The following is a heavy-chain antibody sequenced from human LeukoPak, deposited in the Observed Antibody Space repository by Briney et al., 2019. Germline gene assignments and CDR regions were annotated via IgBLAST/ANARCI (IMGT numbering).Heavy chain of an antibody. J-gene: IGHJ6*03. Sequence: PSETLSLTCSVSGGSISSYYWSWIRQPAGKGLEWIGRIYTSGSTNYNPSLKSRVTMSVDTSKNRFSLKLSSVTAADTAVYYCAGGRRDSGSYGSFVYYYYYMDVWGKGTTVTVSS. CDR1: GGSISSYY. CDR3: AGGRRDSGSYGSFVYYYYYMDV. D-gene: IGHD3-10*01. V-gene: IGHV4-4*07. CDR2: IYTSGST.